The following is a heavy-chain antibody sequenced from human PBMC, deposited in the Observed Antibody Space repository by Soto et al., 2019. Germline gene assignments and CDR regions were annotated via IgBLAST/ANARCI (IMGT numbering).Heavy chain of an antibody. V-gene: IGHV3-23*01. CDR2: ISGSGGST. J-gene: IGHJ4*02. CDR1: GFTFSSYA. Sequence: GGSLRLSCAASGFTFSSYAMSWVRQAPGKGLEWVSAISGSGGSTYYADSVKGRFTISRDNSKNTLYLQMNSLRAEDTAVYYCAKTQLLWFGEEPRQFDYWGQGTLVTVSS. CDR3: AKTQLLWFGEEPRQFDY. D-gene: IGHD3-10*01.